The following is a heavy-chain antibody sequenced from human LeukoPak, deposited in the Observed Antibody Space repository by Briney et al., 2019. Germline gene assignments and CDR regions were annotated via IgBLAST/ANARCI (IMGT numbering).Heavy chain of an antibody. CDR1: GGSISRYY. J-gene: IGHJ5*02. CDR2: IYTSGST. V-gene: IGHV4-4*07. Sequence: PSETLSLTCTVSGGSISRYYWSWIRQPAGKGLEWIGRIYTSGSTNYNPSLKSRVTISVDTSKHQFSLKLSSVTAADTAVYYCARYSSSRGSVAWFDPWGQGTLVTVSS. D-gene: IGHD6-6*01. CDR3: ARYSSSRGSVAWFDP.